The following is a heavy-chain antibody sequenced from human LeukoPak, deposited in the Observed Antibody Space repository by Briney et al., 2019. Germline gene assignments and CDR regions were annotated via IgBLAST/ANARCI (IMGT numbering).Heavy chain of an antibody. Sequence: ASVKVSCKASGYTFTIYYMHWVRQAPGQGLEWMGIINPSGGDTSYAQKFQGRVTMTRDTSTRTVYMELSSLRSEDTAIYYCARDQASTGQQLEYLQHWGQGTLVTVSS. CDR3: ARDQASTGQQLEYLQH. D-gene: IGHD6-13*01. CDR1: GYTFTIYY. V-gene: IGHV1-46*01. CDR2: INPSGGDT. J-gene: IGHJ1*01.